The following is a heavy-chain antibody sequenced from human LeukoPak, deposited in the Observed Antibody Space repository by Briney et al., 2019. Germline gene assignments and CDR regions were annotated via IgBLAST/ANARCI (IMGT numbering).Heavy chain of an antibody. CDR1: GSTFSSYA. CDR2: ISGSGGST. Sequence: GGSLRLSCAASGSTFSSYAMSWVRQAPGKGLEWVSGISGSGGSTYYADSVKGRFTISRDNSKNTLYLQMNSLRAEDTAVYYCAKDSLIIVPAAKTGDYYSGQGTLVTVSS. D-gene: IGHD2-2*01. J-gene: IGHJ4*02. CDR3: AKDSLIIVPAAKTGDYY. V-gene: IGHV3-23*01.